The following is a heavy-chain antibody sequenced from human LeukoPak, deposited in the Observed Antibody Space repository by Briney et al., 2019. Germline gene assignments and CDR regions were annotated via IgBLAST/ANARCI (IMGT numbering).Heavy chain of an antibody. J-gene: IGHJ4*02. Sequence: GGSLRLSCAASGFTFGGYEMNWVRQAPGKGLEWVSYISSSGITIYYADAVKGRVTISRDNAKNSLYLQMSSLRAEDTAVYYCARNSGYGDYAVDYWGQGTLVTVSS. V-gene: IGHV3-48*03. CDR3: ARNSGYGDYAVDY. D-gene: IGHD4-17*01. CDR2: ISSSGITI. CDR1: GFTFGGYE.